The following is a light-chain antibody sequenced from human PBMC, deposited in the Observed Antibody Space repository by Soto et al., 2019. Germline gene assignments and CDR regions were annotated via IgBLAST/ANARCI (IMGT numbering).Light chain of an antibody. CDR3: SSYTSSSTLEV. CDR2: EVS. J-gene: IGLJ3*02. CDR1: SSDVGGYNY. V-gene: IGLV2-14*01. Sequence: QSALTQPASVSGSPGQSITISCTGTSSDVGGYNYVSWYQQHPGKAPKLMIYEVSNRPSGLSNRFSGSKSGNTASLTISGLQAEDEDDYYCSSYTSSSTLEVFGGGTKLTVL.